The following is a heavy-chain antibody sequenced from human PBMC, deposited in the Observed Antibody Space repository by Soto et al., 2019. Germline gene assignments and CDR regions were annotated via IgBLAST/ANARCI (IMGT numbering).Heavy chain of an antibody. D-gene: IGHD5-18*01. J-gene: IGHJ4*02. V-gene: IGHV4-30-4*01. CDR1: GGSISSGDYY. Sequence: SETLSLTCTVSGGSISSGDYYWSWIRQPPGKGLEWIGYIYYSGSTYYNPSLKSRVTISVDTSKNQFSLKLSSVTAADTAVYYCARAKGYSYGPAFDYWGQGTLVTVSS. CDR3: ARAKGYSYGPAFDY. CDR2: IYYSGST.